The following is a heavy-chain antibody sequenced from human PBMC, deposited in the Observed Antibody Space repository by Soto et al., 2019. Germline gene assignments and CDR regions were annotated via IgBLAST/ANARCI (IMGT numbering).Heavy chain of an antibody. Sequence: QVQLLQSGGEVKKPWASVTVSCKSSGYTFSSYGINWVRQAPGQWLEWLGWISPYDGNTKYAQILQGRISMTTDTYTKTAYMEVRSLRSDDTAVYYCARGGSYDNSGSRNYNYYVMNVWGQGPTVTVSS. D-gene: IGHD3-22*01. CDR3: ARGGSYDNSGSRNYNYYVMNV. CDR1: GYTFSSYG. V-gene: IGHV1-18*01. CDR2: ISPYDGNT. J-gene: IGHJ6*01.